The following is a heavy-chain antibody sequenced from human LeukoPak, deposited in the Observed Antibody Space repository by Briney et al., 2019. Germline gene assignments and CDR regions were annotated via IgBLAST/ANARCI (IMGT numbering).Heavy chain of an antibody. Sequence: SETLSLTCTVTGGSISSYYWSWIRQPAGKGLEWIGRIYTSGSTNYNPSLKSRVTMSVDTSKNQFSLKLSSVTAADTAVYFCARDLGYCSGGSCSNNWFDPWGQGTLVTVSS. CDR1: GGSISSYY. CDR2: IYTSGST. CDR3: ARDLGYCSGGSCSNNWFDP. J-gene: IGHJ5*02. V-gene: IGHV4-4*07. D-gene: IGHD2-15*01.